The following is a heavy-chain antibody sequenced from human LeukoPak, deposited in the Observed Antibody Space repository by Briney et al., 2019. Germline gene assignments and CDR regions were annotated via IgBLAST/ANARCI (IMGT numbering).Heavy chain of an antibody. CDR2: IYYSGST. D-gene: IGHD7-27*01. J-gene: IGHJ3*02. Sequence: SETLSLTCTVSGGSISSYYWSWIRQPPGKGLEWIGYIYYSGSTNYNPSLKSRVTISVDTSKNQFSLKLSSVTAADTAVYYCAREGLGYDAFDIWGQGTMVTVSS. CDR1: GGSISSYY. CDR3: AREGLGYDAFDI. V-gene: IGHV4-59*01.